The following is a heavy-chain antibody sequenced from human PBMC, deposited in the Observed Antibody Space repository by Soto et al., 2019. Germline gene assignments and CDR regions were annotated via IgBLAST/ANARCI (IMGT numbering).Heavy chain of an antibody. Sequence: QVQLVESGGGVVQPGRSLRLSCAASGFTFSSYAMHWVRQAPGKGLEWVAVISYDGSNKYYADSGKGRFTISRDTSKNTLYLQMNSLRAEDTAVYYCARPGGWGTPFDYWGQGTLVTVSS. J-gene: IGHJ4*02. CDR3: ARPGGWGTPFDY. V-gene: IGHV3-30-3*01. CDR1: GFTFSSYA. D-gene: IGHD7-27*01. CDR2: ISYDGSNK.